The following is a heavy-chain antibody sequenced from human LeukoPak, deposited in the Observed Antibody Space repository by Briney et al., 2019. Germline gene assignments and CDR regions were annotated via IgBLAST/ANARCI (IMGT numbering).Heavy chain of an antibody. CDR1: GYTLDRLG. CDR3: ARDTPQHLKRFDY. D-gene: IGHD6-13*01. J-gene: IGHJ4*02. V-gene: IGHV1-18*01. CDR2: INPYNGKT. Sequence: ASVKVSCKASGYTLDRLGISWVRQAPGLGLEWLGWINPYNGKTIFGDKFQGRATMTTDSSTSTVYMELTSLRSDDTAVYFCARDTPQHLKRFDYWGQGTLVTVSA.